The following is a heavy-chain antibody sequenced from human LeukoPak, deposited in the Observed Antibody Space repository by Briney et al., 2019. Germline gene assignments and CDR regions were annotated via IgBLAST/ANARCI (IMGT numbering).Heavy chain of an antibody. CDR2: ISGSGGRT. V-gene: IGHV3-23*01. CDR1: GFTLTRYA. D-gene: IGHD3-10*01. J-gene: IGHJ4*02. CDR3: ASQGRPRGDY. Sequence: GGSLRLSCAASGFTLTRYAMNWVRQAPGKGLEWVSGISGSGGRTYYADSVKGRFTISRDNSNSTLYLQMNSLRAEDTAVYYCASQGRPRGDYWGQGTLVTVSS.